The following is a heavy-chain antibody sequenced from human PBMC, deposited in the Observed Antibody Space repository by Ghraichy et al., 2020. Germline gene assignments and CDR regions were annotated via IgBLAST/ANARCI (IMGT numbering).Heavy chain of an antibody. Sequence: GESLNISCAASGFTFNTYGMNWVRQAPGKWLEWVSYISSSTFTIYYADSVKGRFTISRDNANDSLYLQMESLRDEDTAVYYCARDRPHDSWSGDGGFDYWGQGTLGTVSS. J-gene: IGHJ4*02. CDR3: ARDRPHDSWSGDGGFDY. CDR1: GFTFNTYG. V-gene: IGHV3-48*02. D-gene: IGHD3-3*01. CDR2: ISSSTFTI.